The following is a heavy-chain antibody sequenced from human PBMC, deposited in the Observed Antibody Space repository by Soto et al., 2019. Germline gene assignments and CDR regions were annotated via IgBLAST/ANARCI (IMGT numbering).Heavy chain of an antibody. Sequence: SETLSLTCTVSGATISIGGYFWSWIRQHPGKGLEWIGHIYYNGSTYYNPSLKSRLTISVDTSKDEFSLRLTSVTAADTAVYFCATDEYFGSEIDFYYYAMDVWGQGTTVTVSS. CDR2: IYYNGST. CDR1: GATISIGGYF. J-gene: IGHJ6*02. D-gene: IGHD3-10*01. V-gene: IGHV4-31*03. CDR3: ATDEYFGSEIDFYYYAMDV.